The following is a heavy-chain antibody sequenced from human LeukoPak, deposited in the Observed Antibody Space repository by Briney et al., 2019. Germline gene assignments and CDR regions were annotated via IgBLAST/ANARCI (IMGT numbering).Heavy chain of an antibody. J-gene: IGHJ4*02. V-gene: IGHV3-23*01. CDR1: GFTFSSYA. CDR2: ISGSGGST. D-gene: IGHD4-23*01. Sequence: GGSLRLSCAASGFTFSSYAMSWVRQAPGKGLEWVSAISGSGGSTYYADSVKGRFTISRDNSKNTLYLQMNSLRAEDTAVYYCAKVESMTTVAQGAYWGQGTLVTVSS. CDR3: AKVESMTTVAQGAY.